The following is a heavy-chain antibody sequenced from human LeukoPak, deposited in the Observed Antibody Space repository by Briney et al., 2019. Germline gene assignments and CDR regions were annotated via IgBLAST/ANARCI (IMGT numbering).Heavy chain of an antibody. V-gene: IGHV3-23*01. CDR2: INSTGATT. CDR1: RLTFSSYP. CDR3: AKSPYGSGSYVGASDI. J-gene: IGHJ3*02. D-gene: IGHD3-10*01. Sequence: GGTVRLSCEASRLTFSSYPMSWVRQGPGKGLEWVSAINSTGATTYNADSVKGRFTLSRDNSKNTLSLQMNSLRAGDTAVYYCAKSPYGSGSYVGASDIWGQGTMVTVSS.